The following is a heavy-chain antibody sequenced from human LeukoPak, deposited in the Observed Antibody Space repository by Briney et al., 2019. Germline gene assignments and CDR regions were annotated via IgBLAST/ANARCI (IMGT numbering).Heavy chain of an antibody. CDR2: INKDGSST. V-gene: IGHV3-74*01. J-gene: IGHJ4*02. Sequence: GXSLRLSCAASGFTFSSYWMHWVRHAPGKGLVWVSRINKDGSSTIYADSVKGRFTISRDNTKTTLFLQMNSLRAEDTAVYYCARAGAAAGTDYFVYWGQGTLVTVSS. CDR3: ARAGAAAGTDYFVY. D-gene: IGHD6-13*01. CDR1: GFTFSSYW.